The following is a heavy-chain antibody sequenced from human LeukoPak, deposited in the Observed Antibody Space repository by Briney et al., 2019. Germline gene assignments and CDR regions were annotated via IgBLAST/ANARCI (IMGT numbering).Heavy chain of an antibody. V-gene: IGHV3-53*01. CDR3: AREAYYYDSSGYLIDY. CDR2: IYSGGST. J-gene: IGHJ4*02. Sequence: GGSLRLSCAASGFTVSSNYLSWVRQAPGKGLEWVSVIYSGGSTYYADSVKGRFTISRDNSKNTLYLQMNSLRAEDTAVYYCAREAYYYDSSGYLIDYWGQGTLVTVSS. D-gene: IGHD3-22*01. CDR1: GFTVSSNY.